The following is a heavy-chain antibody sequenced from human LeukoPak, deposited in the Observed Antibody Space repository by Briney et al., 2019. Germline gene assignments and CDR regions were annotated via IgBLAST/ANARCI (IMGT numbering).Heavy chain of an antibody. CDR3: TSHAAFDP. J-gene: IGHJ5*02. V-gene: IGHV3-15*01. CDR1: GFTFNNAW. CDR2: IKSKNVGGTT. Sequence: GGSLRLSCAASGFTFNNAWMNWVRQAPGKGLEWVGRIKSKNVGGTTDYAAPVKGRFTISRDDSKNTAYLQMNSLKIEDTAVYYCTSHAAFDPWGQGTLVTVSS.